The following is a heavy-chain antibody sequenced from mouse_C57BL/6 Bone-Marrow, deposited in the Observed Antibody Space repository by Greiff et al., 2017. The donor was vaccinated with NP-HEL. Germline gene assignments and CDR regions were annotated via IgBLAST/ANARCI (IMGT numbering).Heavy chain of an antibody. CDR2: IDPENGDT. Sequence: VQLQQSGAELVRPGASVKLSCTASGFNIKDDYMHWVKQRPEQGLEWIGWIDPENGDTEYASKFQGKANITAETSSNTAYLQLSSLTSEDTAVYYCTYYGNYVLFDYWGQGTTLTVSS. D-gene: IGHD2-1*01. V-gene: IGHV14-4*01. CDR1: GFNIKDDY. CDR3: TYYGNYVLFDY. J-gene: IGHJ2*01.